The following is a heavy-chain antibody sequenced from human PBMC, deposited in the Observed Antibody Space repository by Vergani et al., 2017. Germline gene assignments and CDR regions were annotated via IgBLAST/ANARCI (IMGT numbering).Heavy chain of an antibody. CDR1: GAAIKDFY. D-gene: IGHD3-10*02. CDR3: ARLEDYLL. CDR2: IYYSGST. J-gene: IGHJ3*01. Sequence: QVQLQESGPGLVKPSETLSLTCTVSGAAIKDFYWGWIRQPPGKGLEWIGSIYYSGSTYYNPSLKSRVTISVDTSKNQFSLKLSSVTAADTAVYYCARLEDYLLWGQGTMVTVSS. V-gene: IGHV4-39*01.